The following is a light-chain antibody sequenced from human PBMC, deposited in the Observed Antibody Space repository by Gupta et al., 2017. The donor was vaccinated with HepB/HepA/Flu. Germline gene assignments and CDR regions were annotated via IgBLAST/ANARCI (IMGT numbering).Light chain of an antibody. Sequence: QSVLTQPPSASWTPGQRVTISCSGSSSNIGINTVDWYQQLPGTAPKLLIYIYNQRPSGVPDRFSGSKSGTSASLAISGLQSDDEADYYCAAWDDSLNGYVFGTGTKVTVL. V-gene: IGLV1-44*01. J-gene: IGLJ1*01. CDR3: AAWDDSLNGYV. CDR2: IYN. CDR1: SSNIGINT.